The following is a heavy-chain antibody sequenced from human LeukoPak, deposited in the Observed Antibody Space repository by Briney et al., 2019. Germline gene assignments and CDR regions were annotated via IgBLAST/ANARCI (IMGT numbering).Heavy chain of an antibody. D-gene: IGHD3-3*01. CDR2: ISGSGGST. V-gene: IGHV3-23*01. J-gene: IGHJ4*02. Sequence: GGSLRLSCAASGFTFSSYAMSWVRQAPGKGLEWVSAISGSGGSTYYADSVKGRFTISRDNSKNTLYLQMNSLRAEDTAVYYCAKDHVLRFLEWLFDYWGQGTLVTVSS. CDR1: GFTFSSYA. CDR3: AKDHVLRFLEWLFDY.